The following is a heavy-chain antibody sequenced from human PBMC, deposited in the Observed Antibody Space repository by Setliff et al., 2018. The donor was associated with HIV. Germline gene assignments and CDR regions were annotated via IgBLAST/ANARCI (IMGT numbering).Heavy chain of an antibody. J-gene: IGHJ4*02. CDR2: IYWNNNK. D-gene: IGHD1-1*01. V-gene: IGHV2-5*01. Sequence: SGPTLVNPTQTLTLTCTFSGFSLTTSGMGIYWIRQPPGKALEWLAFIYWNNNKHYSTSLKSRLTVTKDTSKNRVVFTMTNMDPVDTATYYCAYSGRQLRGPYFDFWGQGTPVTVSS. CDR3: AYSGRQLRGPYFDF. CDR1: GFSLTTSGMG.